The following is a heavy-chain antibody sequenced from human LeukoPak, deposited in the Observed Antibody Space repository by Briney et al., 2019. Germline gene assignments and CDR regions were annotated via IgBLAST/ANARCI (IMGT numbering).Heavy chain of an antibody. V-gene: IGHV4-39*01. CDR2: IYYSGST. D-gene: IGHD6-13*01. Sequence: SETLSLTCSVSGGSISSSTDYWGWIRQPPGKGLEWIGSIYYSGSTYYNPSLKSRVTISVDTSKNQFSLMLYSVTAADTAVYYCARVYYSNSYDYWYFDLWGRGTLVTVSS. CDR1: GGSISSSTDY. J-gene: IGHJ2*01. CDR3: ARVYYSNSYDYWYFDL.